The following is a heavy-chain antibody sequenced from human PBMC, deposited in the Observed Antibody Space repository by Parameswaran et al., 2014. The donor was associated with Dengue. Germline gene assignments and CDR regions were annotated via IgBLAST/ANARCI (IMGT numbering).Heavy chain of an antibody. Sequence: SWVRQAPGQGLEWMGGIIPIFGTANYAQKLQGRVTITADESTSTAYMELSSLRSEDTAVYYCASLGRGFDYWGQGTLVTVSS. CDR3: ASLGRGFDY. V-gene: IGHV1-69*01. CDR2: IIPIFGTA. D-gene: IGHD3-10*01. J-gene: IGHJ4*02.